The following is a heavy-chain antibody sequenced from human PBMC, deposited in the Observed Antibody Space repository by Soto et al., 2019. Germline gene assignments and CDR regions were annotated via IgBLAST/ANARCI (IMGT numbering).Heavy chain of an antibody. Sequence: EVQLVESGGDLVQPGGSLRLSCAASGFIFSDYTMTWVRQAPGRGLEFVSHISSGGDAIFYAESVKGRFTVSRDNAKNSLYLQMSSRRDDDTAVYFCARDHGGSTWFVGVYYFFGMDVWGQGTAVTVSS. V-gene: IGHV3-48*02. J-gene: IGHJ6*02. CDR2: ISSGGDAI. D-gene: IGHD6-13*01. CDR1: GFIFSDYT. CDR3: ARDHGGSTWFVGVYYFFGMDV.